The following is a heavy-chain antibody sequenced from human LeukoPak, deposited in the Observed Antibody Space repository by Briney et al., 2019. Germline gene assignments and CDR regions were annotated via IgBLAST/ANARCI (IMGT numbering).Heavy chain of an antibody. V-gene: IGHV1-18*01. CDR1: GYTFTSYG. Sequence: GASVKVSCKASGYTFTSYGISWVRQAPGQGLEWMGWISAYNGNTNYAQKLQGRVTMTTDTSTSTAYMELRSLRSDDTAVYYCARDNPSTYYYDSSGPRQFDYWGQGTLVTVSS. J-gene: IGHJ4*02. CDR2: ISAYNGNT. D-gene: IGHD3-22*01. CDR3: ARDNPSTYYYDSSGPRQFDY.